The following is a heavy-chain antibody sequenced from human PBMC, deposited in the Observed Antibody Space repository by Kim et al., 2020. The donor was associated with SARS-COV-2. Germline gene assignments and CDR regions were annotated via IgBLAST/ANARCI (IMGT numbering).Heavy chain of an antibody. CDR2: IKSKTDDGSA. J-gene: IGHJ3*02. V-gene: IGHV3-15*01. CDR1: GFTFSNAW. Sequence: GGSLRLSCAASGFTFSNAWMNWVRQAPGKGLEWVGRIKSKTDDGSADYAAPVKGRFTISRADSKNTLYLQMNSLKTEDTAVYYCTGGRDGVVTDAFDIWGQGTMGTVSS. D-gene: IGHD3-3*01. CDR3: TGGRDGVVTDAFDI.